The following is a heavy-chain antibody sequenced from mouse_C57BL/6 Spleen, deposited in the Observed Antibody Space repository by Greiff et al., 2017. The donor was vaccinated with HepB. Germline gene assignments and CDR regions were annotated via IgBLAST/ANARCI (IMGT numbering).Heavy chain of an antibody. D-gene: IGHD2-4*01. V-gene: IGHV1-55*01. CDR3: ARLDYDYAWFAY. CDR1: GYTFTSYW. Sequence: QVQLQQPGAELVKPGASVKMSCKASGYTFTSYWITWVKQRPGQGLEWIGDIYPGSGSTNYNEKFKSKATLTVDTSSSTAYMQLSSLTSEDSAVYYCARLDYDYAWFAYWGQGTLVTVSA. CDR2: IYPGSGST. J-gene: IGHJ3*01.